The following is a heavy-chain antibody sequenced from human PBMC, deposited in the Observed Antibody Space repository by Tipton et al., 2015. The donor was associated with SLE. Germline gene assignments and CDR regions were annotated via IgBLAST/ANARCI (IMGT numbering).Heavy chain of an antibody. D-gene: IGHD2-8*01. J-gene: IGHJ4*02. V-gene: IGHV3-30*02. CDR2: IRFDGNVK. Sequence: SLRLSCAASGFTFRPYGMHWVRQAPGKGLEWVSFIRFDGNVKQYADSVRGRFTISRDNSKNTLSLQMDSLRPEDTSIYYCASILGNTNPSDFWGQGTLVTVSS. CDR1: GFTFRPYG. CDR3: ASILGNTNPSDF.